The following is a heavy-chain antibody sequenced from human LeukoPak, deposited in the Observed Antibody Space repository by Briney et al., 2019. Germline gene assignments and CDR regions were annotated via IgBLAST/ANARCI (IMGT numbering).Heavy chain of an antibody. Sequence: GESLKISCKGSGYSFTSYWIGWVRQMPGKGLEWMGIIYPGGSDTRYSPSFQGQVTISADKSISTAYLQWSSLKASDTAMYYCARRRQRGYSSSWYVDAFDIWGQGTMVTVSS. J-gene: IGHJ3*02. CDR3: ARRRQRGYSSSWYVDAFDI. CDR2: IYPGGSDT. D-gene: IGHD6-13*01. CDR1: GYSFTSYW. V-gene: IGHV5-51*01.